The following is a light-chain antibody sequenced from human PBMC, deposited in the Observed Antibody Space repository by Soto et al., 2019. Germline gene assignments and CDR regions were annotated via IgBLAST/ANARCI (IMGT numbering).Light chain of an antibody. J-gene: IGLJ2*01. Sequence: QSALTQPASVSGSPGQSITISCTGTISDIGLYKFVSWYQHHPGKAPKLIIYDVSSRASGISTRFSGSKSGNTASLTISGLQAEDEADYYCTSYTNDNILVFFGGGTKVTVL. CDR2: DVS. CDR1: ISDIGLYKF. CDR3: TSYTNDNILVF. V-gene: IGLV2-14*03.